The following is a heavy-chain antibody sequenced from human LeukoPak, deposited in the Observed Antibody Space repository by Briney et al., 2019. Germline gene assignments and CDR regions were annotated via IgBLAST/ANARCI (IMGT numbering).Heavy chain of an antibody. D-gene: IGHD6-19*01. CDR2: SESGGTT. CDR1: GFTVSSNY. CDR3: ARQWLVHG. V-gene: IGHV3-53*01. Sequence: QTGGSLRLSCAASGFTVSSNYISWGRQAPGKGLEWVSSISESGGTTDYADSLKGGFTISRDNSKNTLYLQMKSLRDEDTAVYYCARQWLVHGWGQGTLVTVSS. J-gene: IGHJ4*02.